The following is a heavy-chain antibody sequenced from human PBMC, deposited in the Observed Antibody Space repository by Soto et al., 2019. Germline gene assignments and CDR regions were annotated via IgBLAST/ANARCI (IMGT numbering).Heavy chain of an antibody. V-gene: IGHV4-4*02. J-gene: IGHJ3*02. CDR2: IYHSGST. D-gene: IGHD3-3*02. CDR3: ATVLGNGAFDI. Sequence: QVQLQESGPGLVKPSGTLSLTCAVSGGSISSSNWWSWVRQPPGKGLEWIGEIYHSGSTNYNPSLTSRVSISVAKSTNHFSLKLGSVTAADTAVYYCATVLGNGAFDIWGQGTMVTVSS. CDR1: GGSISSSNW.